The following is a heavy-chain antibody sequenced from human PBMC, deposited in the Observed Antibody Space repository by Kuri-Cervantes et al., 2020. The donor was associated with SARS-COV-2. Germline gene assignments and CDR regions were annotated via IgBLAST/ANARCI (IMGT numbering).Heavy chain of an antibody. CDR3: ARERGDDYNRDAFDI. CDR2: IYYSGST. Sequence: SETLSLTCTVSGGSISSGDYYWSWIRQPPGKGLEWIGYIYYSGSTYYNPSLKSRVTISVDTSKNQFSLKLSSVTAADTAVNYCARERGDDYNRDAFDIWGQGTMVTVSS. D-gene: IGHD5-24*01. V-gene: IGHV4-30-4*01. CDR1: GGSISSGDYY. J-gene: IGHJ3*02.